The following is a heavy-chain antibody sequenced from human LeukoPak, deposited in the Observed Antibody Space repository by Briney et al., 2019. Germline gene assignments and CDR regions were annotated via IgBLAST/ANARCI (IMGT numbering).Heavy chain of an antibody. J-gene: IGHJ4*02. CDR1: GFTFSSYA. CDR2: VWPDGTTK. Sequence: GRSLRLSCAASGFTFSSYAMHWVRQAPGKGLEWVADVWPDGTTKQYVDSVKGRFTISRDNSKNTLYLQMNSLRAEDTAVYYCARDGGSGSPRVYFDYWGQGTLVTVSS. V-gene: IGHV3-33*08. CDR3: ARDGGSGSPRVYFDY. D-gene: IGHD3-10*01.